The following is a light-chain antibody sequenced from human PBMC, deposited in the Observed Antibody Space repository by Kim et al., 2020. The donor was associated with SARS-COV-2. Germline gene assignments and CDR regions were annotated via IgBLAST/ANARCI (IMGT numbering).Light chain of an antibody. Sequence: SYELTQPPSVSVSPGQTASITCSGDKLGDKYASXYQQKPGQSPVLVIYQDSKRPSGIPERFSGSNSGNTATLTISGTQAMDEADYYSQAWDSSTAVFGGG. CDR1: KLGDKY. CDR3: QAWDSSTAV. J-gene: IGLJ2*01. V-gene: IGLV3-1*01. CDR2: QDS.